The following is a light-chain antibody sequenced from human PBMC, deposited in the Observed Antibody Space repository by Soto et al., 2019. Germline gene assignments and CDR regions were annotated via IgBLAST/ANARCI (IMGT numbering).Light chain of an antibody. CDR2: DVS. V-gene: IGLV2-14*01. CDR3: AAWDDSLNGYV. J-gene: IGLJ1*01. Sequence: QSVLTQPASVSGSPGQSITISCTGTSSDVGGYNYVSWYQQHPGKAPKLMIYDVSNRPSGVSNRFSGSKSGTTASLTICGLQSEDEADYYCAAWDDSLNGYVFGTGTKVTVL. CDR1: SSDVGGYNY.